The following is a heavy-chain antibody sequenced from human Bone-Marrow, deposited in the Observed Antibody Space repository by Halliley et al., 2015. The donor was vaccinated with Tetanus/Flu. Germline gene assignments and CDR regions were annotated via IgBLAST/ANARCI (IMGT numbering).Heavy chain of an antibody. V-gene: IGHV1-8*01. Sequence: QVQLVQSGAEVRKPGASVKVSCKAFGYTFIGYDINWVRQATGQGPEWLGWMNPNSGNTGYAQNFQGRVTLTRDTSISTAYMELRSLTSDDTAVYYCARDREGSSGRFAPWGQGTLVTVSS. CDR2: MNPNSGNT. J-gene: IGHJ5*02. CDR3: ARDREGSSGRFAP. CDR1: GYTFIGYD. D-gene: IGHD3-10*01.